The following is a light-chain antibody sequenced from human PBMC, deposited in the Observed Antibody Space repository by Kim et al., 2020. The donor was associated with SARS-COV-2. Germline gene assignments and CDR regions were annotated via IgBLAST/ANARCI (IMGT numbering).Light chain of an antibody. V-gene: IGLV3-19*01. Sequence: SSELTQDPAVSVALGQTVRITCQGDSLRSYYASWYQQKPGQAPVLVIYGKNNRPSGIPDRFSGSSSGYTASLTITGAQAEDEADYYCNSRDSSGNLWVFG. J-gene: IGLJ3*02. CDR2: GKN. CDR3: NSRDSSGNLWV. CDR1: SLRSYY.